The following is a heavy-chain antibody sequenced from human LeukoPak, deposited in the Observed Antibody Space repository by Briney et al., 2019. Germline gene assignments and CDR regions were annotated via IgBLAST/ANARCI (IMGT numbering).Heavy chain of an antibody. CDR3: ASLAVAGGVDY. V-gene: IGHV3-11*01. CDR2: ISSSGSTI. J-gene: IGHJ4*02. Sequence: GGSLRLSCAASGFTFSDYYMSWIRQAPGKGLEWVSCISSSGSTIYYADSVKGRFTISRDNAKNSLYLQMNSLRAEDTAVYYCASLAVAGGVDYWGQGTLVTVSS. CDR1: GFTFSDYY. D-gene: IGHD6-19*01.